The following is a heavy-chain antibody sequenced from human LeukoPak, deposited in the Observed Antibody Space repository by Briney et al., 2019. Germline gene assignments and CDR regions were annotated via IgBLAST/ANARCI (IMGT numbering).Heavy chain of an antibody. J-gene: IGHJ3*02. CDR3: AMSFYYYDSSGYYGTNDAFDI. V-gene: IGHV1-69*13. CDR2: IIPIFGTA. CDR1: GYTFTSYA. Sequence: SVKVSCKASGYTFTSYAISWVRQAPGQGLEWMGGIIPIFGTANYAQKFQGRVTITADESTSTAYMELSSLRSEDTAVYYCAMSFYYYDSSGYYGTNDAFDIWGQGTMVTVSS. D-gene: IGHD3-22*01.